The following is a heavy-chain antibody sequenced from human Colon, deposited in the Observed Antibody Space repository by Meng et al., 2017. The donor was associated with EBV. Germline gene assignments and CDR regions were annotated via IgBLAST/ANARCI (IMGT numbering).Heavy chain of an antibody. J-gene: IGHJ4*02. CDR1: GGSFSGIY. Sequence: QVQLQQWGAGLLKPSETLSPTCGVYGGSFSGIYWSWIRQPPGKGLEWIGEINHSGSSSYNPSLKSRVTISIDTSKNQVSLKLRSVTAADTAVYYCARGRIIEAAVTVWFAALSVWGQGTLVTVSA. CDR2: INHSGSS. D-gene: IGHD6-13*01. CDR3: ARGRIIEAAVTVWFAALSV. V-gene: IGHV4-34*01.